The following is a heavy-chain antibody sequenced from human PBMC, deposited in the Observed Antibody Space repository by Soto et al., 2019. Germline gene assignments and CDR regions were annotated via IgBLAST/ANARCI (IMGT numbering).Heavy chain of an antibody. CDR1: GFTFTAYY. D-gene: IGHD3-10*01. CDR3: SRENWFQDY. J-gene: IGHJ4*02. Sequence: EVQLVESGGGLVQPGGSLRLSCAASGFTFTAYYMTWARQAPGKGLEWVASINKDGSEQYYVDSVKGRFTISRDNAKNSLYLQMNSLRAGDTALYYCSRENWFQDYWGQGTLVTVSS. CDR2: INKDGSEQ. V-gene: IGHV3-7*03.